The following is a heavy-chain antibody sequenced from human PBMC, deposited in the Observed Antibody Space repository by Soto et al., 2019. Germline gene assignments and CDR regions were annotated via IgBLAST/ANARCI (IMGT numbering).Heavy chain of an antibody. V-gene: IGHV3-9*01. CDR2: ISWNSGSI. CDR1: GFTFDDYA. D-gene: IGHD3-16*02. CDR3: AKERYDYFWGSYRYFDY. Sequence: EVQLVESGGGLVQPGRSLRLSCAASGFTFDDYAMHWVRQAPGKGLEWVSGISWNSGSIGYADSVKGRFTISRDNAKNSLYLQMNSLRAEDTALYYCAKERYDYFWGSYRYFDYWGQGTLVTVSS. J-gene: IGHJ4*02.